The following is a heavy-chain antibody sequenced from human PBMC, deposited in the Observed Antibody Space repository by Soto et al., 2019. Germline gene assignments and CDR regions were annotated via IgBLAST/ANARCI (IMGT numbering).Heavy chain of an antibody. D-gene: IGHD1-26*01. Sequence: SDTLSLTCTISGRSISSYYWSWIRQPPGKGLEWIGCIFYSGSTNYSPSLRSRVTISVDTSKNQFSLELSSVTAADTAVYYCARDGKVSGSATHWFDPWGQG. CDR3: ARDGKVSGSATHWFDP. CDR2: IFYSGST. CDR1: GRSISSYY. J-gene: IGHJ5*02. V-gene: IGHV4-59*01.